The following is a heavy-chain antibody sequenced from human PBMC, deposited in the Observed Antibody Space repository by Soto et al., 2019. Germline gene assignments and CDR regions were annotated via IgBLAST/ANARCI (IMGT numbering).Heavy chain of an antibody. CDR3: ASVPSYLPGDY. CDR1: GYTFTDYG. V-gene: IGHV1-18*01. Sequence: QVQLVQSGVEVKEPGASVRVSCKASGYTFTDYGFTWVRQAPGQGLEWMGWISAYKGDRKYAQKFQGRVTLTTDSSTNTAYMELRSLISDDAAVSYCASVPSYLPGDYWGQGTLVTVSS. D-gene: IGHD3-10*01. CDR2: ISAYKGDR. J-gene: IGHJ4*02.